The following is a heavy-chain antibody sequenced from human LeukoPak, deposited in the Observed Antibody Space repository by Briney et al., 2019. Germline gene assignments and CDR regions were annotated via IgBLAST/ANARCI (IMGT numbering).Heavy chain of an antibody. Sequence: GGSLRLSCAASAFTFSSYSMNWVRQAPGQGLEWVSSISSSSRYIYYTDSVKGRFTVSRDNTKNSLYLQMNSLRAEDTAVYYCARDHEVIVEYGGVVWGKGTTVTVSS. CDR2: ISSSSRYI. D-gene: IGHD3-22*01. CDR3: ARDHEVIVEYGGVV. V-gene: IGHV3-21*01. J-gene: IGHJ6*04. CDR1: AFTFSSYS.